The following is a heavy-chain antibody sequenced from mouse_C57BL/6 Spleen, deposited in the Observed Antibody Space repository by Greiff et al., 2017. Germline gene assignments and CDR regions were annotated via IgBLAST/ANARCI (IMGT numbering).Heavy chain of an antibody. CDR3: ARRYYGGAY. V-gene: IGHV1-50*01. D-gene: IGHD1-1*02. Sequence: QVQLQQPGAELVKPGASVKLSCKASGYTFTSYWMQWVKQRPGQGLEWIGEIDPSDSYTNYNQKFKGKATLTVDTSFSTAYMQLSSLTSEDSAVYYCARRYYGGAYWGKGTTLTVSS. J-gene: IGHJ2*01. CDR1: GYTFTSYW. CDR2: IDPSDSYT.